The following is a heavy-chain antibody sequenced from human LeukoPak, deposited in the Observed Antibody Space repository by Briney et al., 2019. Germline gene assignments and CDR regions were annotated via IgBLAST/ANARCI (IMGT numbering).Heavy chain of an antibody. J-gene: IGHJ5*02. CDR1: GYTFTGYY. D-gene: IGHD1-26*01. Sequence: ASVKVSCKASGYTFTGYYMYWVRQAPGQGLEWMGWINPKSGVTKNAQKFQGRVTMTRDTSISTAYMEVSRLRSDDTAVYYCARDSGMDSGSYSRWFDPWGQGTLVTVSS. CDR2: INPKSGVT. CDR3: ARDSGMDSGSYSRWFDP. V-gene: IGHV1-2*02.